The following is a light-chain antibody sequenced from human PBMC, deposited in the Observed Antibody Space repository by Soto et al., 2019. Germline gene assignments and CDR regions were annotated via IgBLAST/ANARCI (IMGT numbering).Light chain of an antibody. Sequence: QSVLTQPRSVSGSPGQSVTVSCIGTSSDVGDYNSVSWYQQHPGKAPKLMIYDVSKRPSGVPDRFSGSKAGNTASLTISGLQAEDEAYYYSCSYVGSYSYVFGIGTKLTVL. J-gene: IGLJ1*01. V-gene: IGLV2-11*01. CDR2: DVS. CDR3: CSYVGSYSYV. CDR1: SSDVGDYNS.